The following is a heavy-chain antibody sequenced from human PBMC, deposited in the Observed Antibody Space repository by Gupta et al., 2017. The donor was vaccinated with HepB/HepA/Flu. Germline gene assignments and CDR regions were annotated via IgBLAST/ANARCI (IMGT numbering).Heavy chain of an antibody. D-gene: IGHD1-14*01. CDR2: KYYEGTS. CDR3: ARHIKGRLGFDM. J-gene: IGHJ3*02. Sequence: HLQLRASFPGLVKPSETLSLTRSVYGVSISNSDLFWGWIRQPPGKGLEWIAIKYYEGTSYYNPSLQSRVTISLDTSKNQFSLKFDSVTAADTAVYYCARHIKGRLGFDMWGRGTVVTVSS. CDR1: GVSISNSDLF. V-gene: IGHV4-39*01.